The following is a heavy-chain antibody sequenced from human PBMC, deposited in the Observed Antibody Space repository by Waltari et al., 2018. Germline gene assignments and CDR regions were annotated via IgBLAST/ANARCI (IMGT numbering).Heavy chain of an antibody. CDR3: ASARAPGSWDYFDY. Sequence: VQLQESGPGLVEPSQTLSLTCIVSGGSISSGYTYWSWFRQPAGKGLEWIGRIYTGGITNYNPSLKSRITISLDTSNNQFYLKMTSMNAADTGSYYCASARAPGSWDYFDYWGRGTHVTVSS. CDR1: GGSISSGYTY. J-gene: IGHJ4*02. V-gene: IGHV4-61*02. D-gene: IGHD3-16*01. CDR2: IYTGGIT.